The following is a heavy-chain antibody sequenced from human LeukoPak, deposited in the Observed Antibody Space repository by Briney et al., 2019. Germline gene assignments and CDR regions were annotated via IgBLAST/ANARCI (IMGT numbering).Heavy chain of an antibody. CDR1: GFTFSSYS. J-gene: IGHJ4*02. V-gene: IGHV3-21*01. CDR2: ISSSSSYI. D-gene: IGHD6-19*01. Sequence: PGGSLRLSCAASGFTFSSYSMNWVRQAPGKGLEWVSSISSSSSYIYYADSVKGRFTISRDNAKNSLYLQMNSLRAEDTAVYYCARDSSGWYYFDYWGQGTLVTVSS. CDR3: ARDSSGWYYFDY.